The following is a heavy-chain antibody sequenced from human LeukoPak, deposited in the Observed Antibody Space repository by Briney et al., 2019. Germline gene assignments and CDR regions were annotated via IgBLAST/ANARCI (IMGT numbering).Heavy chain of an antibody. D-gene: IGHD1-1*01. Sequence: ASVKVSCKASGGTFSSYAISWVRQAPGQGLEWMGRIIPILGIANYAQKFQGRVTTTADKSTSTAYMELSSLRSEDTAVYYCATDLQLERPGEYLDYWGQGTLVTVSS. J-gene: IGHJ4*02. CDR1: GGTFSSYA. CDR2: IIPILGIA. CDR3: ATDLQLERPGEYLDY. V-gene: IGHV1-69*04.